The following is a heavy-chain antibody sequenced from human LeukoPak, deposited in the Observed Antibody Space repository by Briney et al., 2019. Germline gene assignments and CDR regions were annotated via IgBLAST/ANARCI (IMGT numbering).Heavy chain of an antibody. CDR3: ARDYYDNSGGAFDI. J-gene: IGHJ3*02. Sequence: ASVKVSCKASGYTFTGPYMHWVRQAPGQGLEWMGWINPNSGGTNYAQKFQGRVTMTRDTSISTVYMDLSRLTSDDTAVYYCARDYYDNSGGAFDIWGQGTMVTVSS. CDR1: GYTFTGPY. CDR2: INPNSGGT. V-gene: IGHV1-2*02. D-gene: IGHD3-22*01.